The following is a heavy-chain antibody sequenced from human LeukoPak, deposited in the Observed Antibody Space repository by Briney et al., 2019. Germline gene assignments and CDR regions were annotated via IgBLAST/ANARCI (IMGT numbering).Heavy chain of an antibody. Sequence: GESLRISCKGSGYSFTSYWISWVRQMGGKGLEWMGRIDPSDSYTNYSPSFQGHVTISADKSSSTAYLQWSSPKASDTAMYSCARHYHYDILTGYRKSGMDVWGKGTTVTVSS. V-gene: IGHV5-10-1*01. CDR2: IDPSDSYT. J-gene: IGHJ6*04. D-gene: IGHD3-9*01. CDR3: ARHYHYDILTGYRKSGMDV. CDR1: GYSFTSYW.